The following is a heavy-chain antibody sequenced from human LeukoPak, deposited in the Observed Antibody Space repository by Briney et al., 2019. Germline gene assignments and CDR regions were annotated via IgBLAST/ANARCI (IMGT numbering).Heavy chain of an antibody. CDR3: ARDHGYSSGWYDNDY. CDR2: ISSSSSYI. V-gene: IGHV3-21*01. D-gene: IGHD6-19*01. CDR1: GFTFSSYG. Sequence: NSGGSLRLSCAASGFTFSSYGMHWVRQAPGKGLEWVSSISSSSSYIYYADSVKGRFTISRDNAKNSLYLQMSSLRAEDTAVYYCARDHGYSSGWYDNDYWGQGTLVTVSS. J-gene: IGHJ4*02.